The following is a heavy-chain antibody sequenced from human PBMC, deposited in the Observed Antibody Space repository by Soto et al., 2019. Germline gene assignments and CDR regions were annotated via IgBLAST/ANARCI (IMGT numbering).Heavy chain of an antibody. CDR2: IYHSGST. J-gene: IGHJ4*02. V-gene: IGHV4-30-2*01. CDR1: GGSISSGGYS. D-gene: IGHD5-18*01. CDR3: ARADTAMVTGATFDY. Sequence: SETLSLTCAVSGGSISSGGYSWSWIRQPPGKGLEWIGYIYHSGSTYYNPSLKSRVTISVDRSKNQFSLKLSSVTAADTAVYYCARADTAMVTGATFDYWGQGTLVTVSS.